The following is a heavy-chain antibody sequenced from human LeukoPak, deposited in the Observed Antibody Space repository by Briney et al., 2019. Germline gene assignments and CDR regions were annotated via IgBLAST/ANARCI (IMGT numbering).Heavy chain of an antibody. CDR1: GGSISSGGYY. CDR2: IYYSGST. J-gene: IGHJ4*02. Sequence: SQTLSLTCTVSGGSISSGGYYWSWIRQHPGKGLEWIGYIYYSGSTYYNPSLKSRITMSIDTSKNQFSLKLSSVTAADTAVYYCAREVAGHEGDYYFDYWGQGTLVTVSS. D-gene: IGHD6-19*01. V-gene: IGHV4-31*03. CDR3: AREVAGHEGDYYFDY.